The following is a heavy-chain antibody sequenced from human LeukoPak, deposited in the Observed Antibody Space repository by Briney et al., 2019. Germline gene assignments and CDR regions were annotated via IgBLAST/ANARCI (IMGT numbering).Heavy chain of an antibody. J-gene: IGHJ4*02. V-gene: IGHV5-51*01. CDR2: VYPGDSDT. D-gene: IGHD1/OR15-1a*01. CDR1: GYSFTRYW. CDR3: ARHPTMNRADY. Sequence: GESLKISCKGSGYSFTRYWIGWVRQMPGKGLEWMGIVYPGDSDTRYSPSFQGQVTISADESTSTAYLQWSSLKASDTAMYYCARHPTMNRADYWGQGTQVTVSS.